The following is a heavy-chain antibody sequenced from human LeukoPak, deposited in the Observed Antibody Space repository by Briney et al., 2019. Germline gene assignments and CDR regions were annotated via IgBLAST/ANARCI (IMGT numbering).Heavy chain of an antibody. V-gene: IGHV4-59*01. Sequence: SETLSLTCTVSGGSTSSFYWSWIRQPPGKGLEWIGYMYNRGNTNYNPSLKSRVTISEDTSQNQLSLQLRSVTAADTAVYYCAATIKRDYGDTNLDYWGQGTLVTVSS. CDR2: MYNRGNT. CDR1: GGSTSSFY. CDR3: AATIKRDYGDTNLDY. J-gene: IGHJ4*02. D-gene: IGHD4-17*01.